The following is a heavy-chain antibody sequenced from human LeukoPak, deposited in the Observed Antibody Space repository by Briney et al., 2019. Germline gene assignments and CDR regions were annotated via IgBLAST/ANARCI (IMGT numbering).Heavy chain of an antibody. V-gene: IGHV4-59*01. Sequence: SETLSLTCTVSGGSITNSYWNWIRQSPGKGLEWIGYINYSGTTNYNPSLRGRVTISVDTSKNQFSLKPSSVTAADTAVYFCARDPLSTNDFDIWGQGTMVTVSS. CDR3: ARDPLSTNDFDI. CDR2: INYSGTT. D-gene: IGHD1-1*01. J-gene: IGHJ3*02. CDR1: GGSITNSY.